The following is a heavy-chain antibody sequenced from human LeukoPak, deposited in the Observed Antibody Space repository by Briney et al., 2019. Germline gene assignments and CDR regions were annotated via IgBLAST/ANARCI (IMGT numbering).Heavy chain of an antibody. CDR2: INPKRGDT. J-gene: IGHJ4*02. D-gene: IGHD1-1*01. Sequence: ASVKVSCKASGYTFTGYYMHWVRQAPGQGLEWMGWINPKRGDTNYAQKFQGRVTMTRDTSISTVYMELSRLTSDDTAVYYCARGLGNDGIFDYWGQGTLVTVSS. V-gene: IGHV1-2*02. CDR1: GYTFTGYY. CDR3: ARGLGNDGIFDY.